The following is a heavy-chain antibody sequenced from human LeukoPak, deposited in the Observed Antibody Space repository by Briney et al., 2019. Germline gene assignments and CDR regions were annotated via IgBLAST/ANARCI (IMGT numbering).Heavy chain of an antibody. D-gene: IGHD3-22*01. CDR1: GFTFNNYG. J-gene: IGHJ4*02. Sequence: GGSLRLSCVVSGFTFNNYGMSWVRQAPGKGLEWVSTISRSGVATYYANSVKGRLTISRDNSKNTVYLQMNSLRAEDTAIYYCAKHSHDGSAPYYEVQLDYWGQGTLVTVSS. CDR2: ISRSGVAT. CDR3: AKHSHDGSAPYYEVQLDY. V-gene: IGHV3-23*01.